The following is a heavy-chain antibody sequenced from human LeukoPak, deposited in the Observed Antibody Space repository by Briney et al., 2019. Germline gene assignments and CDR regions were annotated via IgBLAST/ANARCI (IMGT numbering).Heavy chain of an antibody. CDR1: GYTFTDHY. J-gene: IGHJ4*02. CDR2: INPNSGGT. Sequence: ASVKVSCKASGYTFTDHYMHWVRQAPGQGLEWMGWINPNSGGTNYAQKFQGRVTMTRDTSISTAYMELSRLRSDDTAVYYCARDNQSGYDFDYWGQGTLVTVSS. V-gene: IGHV1-2*02. CDR3: ARDNQSGYDFDY. D-gene: IGHD5-12*01.